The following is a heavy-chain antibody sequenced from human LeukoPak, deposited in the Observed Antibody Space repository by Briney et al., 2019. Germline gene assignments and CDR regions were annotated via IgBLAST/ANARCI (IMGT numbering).Heavy chain of an antibody. CDR1: GGTFSSYA. CDR3: ARWRYSGSSKYYFDY. V-gene: IGHV1-69*13. D-gene: IGHD1-26*01. CDR2: IIPIFGIA. Sequence: GASVKVSCKASGGTFSSYAISWVRQAPGQGLEWMGGIIPIFGIANYAQKFQGRVTITADESTSTAYMELSSLRSEDTAVYYCARWRYSGSSKYYFDYWGQGTLVTVSS. J-gene: IGHJ4*02.